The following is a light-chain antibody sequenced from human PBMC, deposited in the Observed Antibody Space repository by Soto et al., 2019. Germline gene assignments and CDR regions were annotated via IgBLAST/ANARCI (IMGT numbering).Light chain of an antibody. V-gene: IGLV2-14*01. CDR2: EVS. CDR3: SSFTSGSTL. CDR1: SSDVGGYNY. Sequence: SVLTHPASVSGSPGQSITISCTGTSSDVGGYNYVCWYQQHPGKAPKLMIYEVSNRPSGVSNRFSGSKSGNTASLTISGLQAEDEADYYCSSFTSGSTLFGTGTKVTVL. J-gene: IGLJ1*01.